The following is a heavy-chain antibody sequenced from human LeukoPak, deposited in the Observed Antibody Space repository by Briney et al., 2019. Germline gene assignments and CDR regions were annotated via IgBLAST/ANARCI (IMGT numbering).Heavy chain of an antibody. Sequence: SETLSLTCTVSGGSISSYYWSWIRQPPGKGLEWIGYIYYSGNTNYNPSLKSRVTISVDTSKNQFSLKLSSVTAADTAVYYCARRRWGVPAAFNIWGQGTMVTVSS. V-gene: IGHV4-59*12. D-gene: IGHD2-2*01. CDR3: ARRRWGVPAAFNI. CDR1: GGSISSYY. J-gene: IGHJ3*02. CDR2: IYYSGNT.